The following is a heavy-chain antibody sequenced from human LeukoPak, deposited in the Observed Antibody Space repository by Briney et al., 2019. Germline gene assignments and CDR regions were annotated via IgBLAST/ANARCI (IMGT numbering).Heavy chain of an antibody. Sequence: SETLSLTCTVSGGSIGSYYWSWIRQPPGKGLEWIGYIYYSGSTNYNPSLKSRVSISVDTSKNQFSLKLSSVTAADTAVYYCARYSYCGGDCYDAFDIWGQGTMVTVSS. CDR3: ARYSYCGGDCYDAFDI. V-gene: IGHV4-59*01. D-gene: IGHD2-21*02. CDR2: IYYSGST. CDR1: GGSIGSYY. J-gene: IGHJ3*02.